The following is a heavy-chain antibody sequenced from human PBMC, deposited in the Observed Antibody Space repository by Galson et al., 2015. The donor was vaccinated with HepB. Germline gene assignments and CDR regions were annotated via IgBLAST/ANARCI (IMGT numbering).Heavy chain of an antibody. J-gene: IGHJ4*02. CDR1: GDSVSSNSAA. CDR2: TYYRSKWYN. V-gene: IGHV6-1*01. CDR3: ARARWVRGARFDY. Sequence: CAISGDSVSSNSAAWNRIRQSPSRGLEWLGRTYYRSKWYNDYAVSVKSRITINPDTSKNQFSLQLNSVTPEDTAVYYCARARWVRGARFDYWGQGTLVTVSS. D-gene: IGHD3-10*01.